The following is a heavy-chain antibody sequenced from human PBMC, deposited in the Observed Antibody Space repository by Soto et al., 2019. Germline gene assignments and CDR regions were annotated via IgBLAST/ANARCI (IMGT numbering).Heavy chain of an antibody. CDR2: RWYDGSNK. V-gene: IGHV3-33*01. CDR1: GFTFSSYG. J-gene: IGHJ4*02. CDR3: ARDPSWAMIVVTYYFDY. Sequence: QVQLVESGGGVVQPGRSLRLSCAASGFTFSSYGMHWVRQAPGKGLEWVAVRWYDGSNKYYADSVKGRFTISRDNSQNTLNLQMNSLIAEDTAVYYCARDPSWAMIVVTYYFDYWGQGTLVTVSS. D-gene: IGHD3-22*01.